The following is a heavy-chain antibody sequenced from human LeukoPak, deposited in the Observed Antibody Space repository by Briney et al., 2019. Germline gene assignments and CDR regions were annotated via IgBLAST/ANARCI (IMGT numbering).Heavy chain of an antibody. J-gene: IGHJ5*02. CDR1: GGTNSRSRSH. V-gene: IGHV4-39*01. CDR3: GTLIGNCFHP. CDR2: MYYSGST. D-gene: IGHD2/OR15-2a*01. Sequence: PSETLSLTCTVTGGTNSRSRSHWGWLRQPPGKGLGCIGSMYYSGSTYYNPSLKRRVTISVGTSKNQFAPELSSVTAGGTAGEYLGTLIGNCFHPWLGGALVADCS.